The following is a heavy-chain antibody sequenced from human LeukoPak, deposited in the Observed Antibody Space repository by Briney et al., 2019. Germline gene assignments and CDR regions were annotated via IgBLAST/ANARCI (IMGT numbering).Heavy chain of an antibody. CDR3: ARDAQPDGYNLPDY. J-gene: IGHJ4*02. Sequence: ASVKVSCKASGYTFTGYYMHWVRQAPGQGLEWMGRINPDSGGTNYAQKFQGRVTMTRDTSISTAYMELSRLRSDDTAVYYCARDAQPDGYNLPDYWGQGTLVTVSS. D-gene: IGHD5-24*01. V-gene: IGHV1-2*06. CDR2: INPDSGGT. CDR1: GYTFTGYY.